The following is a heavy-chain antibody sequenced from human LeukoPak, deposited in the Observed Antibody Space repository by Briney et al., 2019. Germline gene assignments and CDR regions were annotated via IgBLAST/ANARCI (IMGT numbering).Heavy chain of an antibody. D-gene: IGHD6-13*01. CDR3: ARVIAAAEPTFDY. Sequence: TPSETLSLTCTVSGGSISSYYWGWIRQPPGKGLEWIGYISYSGSTNYNPSLKSRVIISVVTSKNQFSLKLSSVTAADTAVYYCARVIAAAEPTFDYWGQGTLVTVSS. CDR2: ISYSGST. V-gene: IGHV4-59*01. J-gene: IGHJ4*02. CDR1: GGSISSYY.